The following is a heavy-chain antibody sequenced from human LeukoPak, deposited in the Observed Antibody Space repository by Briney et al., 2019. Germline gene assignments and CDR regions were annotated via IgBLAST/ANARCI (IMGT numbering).Heavy chain of an antibody. Sequence: GESLKISCKGSGYSFTSYWIGWVRQMPGKGLEWMGIIYPGDSDTRYSPSFQGQVTISADKSTSTAYLQWSSLKASDTAMYYCARQSLSSGWSSGRDFDYWGQGTLVTVSS. CDR3: ARQSLSSGWSSGRDFDY. V-gene: IGHV5-51*01. D-gene: IGHD6-19*01. J-gene: IGHJ4*02. CDR2: IYPGDSDT. CDR1: GYSFTSYW.